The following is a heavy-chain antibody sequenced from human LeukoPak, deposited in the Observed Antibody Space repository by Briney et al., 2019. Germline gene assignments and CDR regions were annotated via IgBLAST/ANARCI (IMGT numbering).Heavy chain of an antibody. CDR2: ISSSGNTI. Sequence: GGSLRLSCATSGFTFSSYDMNWVRQAPGKGLEWVSYISSSGNTIYYADSVKGRFTISGDSAKNSLYLQMNSLRVEDTAVYYCARRFGYWGQGTLVTFSS. CDR1: GFTFSSYD. CDR3: ARRFGY. V-gene: IGHV3-48*03. J-gene: IGHJ4*02.